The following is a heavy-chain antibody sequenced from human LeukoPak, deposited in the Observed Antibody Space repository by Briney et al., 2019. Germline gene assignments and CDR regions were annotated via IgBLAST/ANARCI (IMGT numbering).Heavy chain of an antibody. V-gene: IGHV4-39*07. Sequence: SETLSLTCTVSGVSISSTTHYWRWLRQPPGRGLEWIGSIFFSGTTYYYPSLKSRVTMSVDTSRNQFSLQFASVTAADTALYYCAREVGTGYPRGSFDYWGQGSLVTVSS. CDR1: GVSISSTTHY. J-gene: IGHJ4*02. D-gene: IGHD2-8*02. CDR2: IFFSGTT. CDR3: AREVGTGYPRGSFDY.